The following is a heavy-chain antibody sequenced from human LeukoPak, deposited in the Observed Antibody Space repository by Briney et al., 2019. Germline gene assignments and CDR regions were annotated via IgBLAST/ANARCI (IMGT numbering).Heavy chain of an antibody. V-gene: IGHV4-59*08. J-gene: IGHJ4*02. D-gene: IGHD4-17*01. CDR2: IYYSGSP. CDR3: ARINVDYGDYAVAY. CDR1: GASISIYS. Sequence: SETLSLTCTVSGASISIYSWSWIRQPPGQALEWIGYIYYSGSPNYNPSLKSRVTISVDTSKNHFSLKLSSVTAADTAVYYCARINVDYGDYAVAYWGQGTLVTVSS.